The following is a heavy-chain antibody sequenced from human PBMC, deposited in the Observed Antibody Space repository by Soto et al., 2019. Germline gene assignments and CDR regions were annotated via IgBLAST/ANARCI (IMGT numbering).Heavy chain of an antibody. V-gene: IGHV1-18*01. CDR1: GYTFTSYG. CDR3: ARGLVPAALGDYYYGMDV. CDR2: ISAYNGNT. D-gene: IGHD2-2*01. Sequence: ASVKVSCKASGYTFTSYGISWVRQAPGQGLERMGWISAYNGNTNYAQKLQGRVTMTTDTSTSTAYMELRSLRSDDTAVYYCARGLVPAALGDYYYGMDVWGQGTTVTVSS. J-gene: IGHJ6*02.